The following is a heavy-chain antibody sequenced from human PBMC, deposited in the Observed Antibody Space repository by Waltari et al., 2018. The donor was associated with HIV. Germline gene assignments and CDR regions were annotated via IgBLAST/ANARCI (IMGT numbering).Heavy chain of an antibody. CDR1: GDTLSNYA. Sequence: VQLVQSGAEVKKPGSSVRVSCKASGDTLSNYAVSWVRQDPGQGLGWRGRIVPAIGIAINPENFQGRFTINADKSTNSAYMELGGLRSEDTALYFCTLGRIDDIRSGRENLGGFDPWGPGTLVTVSS. CDR3: TLGRIDDIRSGRENLGGFDP. V-gene: IGHV1-69*04. CDR2: IVPAIGIA. D-gene: IGHD3-3*01. J-gene: IGHJ5*02.